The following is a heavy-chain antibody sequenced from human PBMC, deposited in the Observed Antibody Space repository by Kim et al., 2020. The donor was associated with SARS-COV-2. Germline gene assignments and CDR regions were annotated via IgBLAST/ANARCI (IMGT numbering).Heavy chain of an antibody. D-gene: IGHD2-15*01. V-gene: IGHV3-66*01. Sequence: STFYADSVKGRVTISRDNSKNTLYLQMNSLRAEDTAVYYCARDLVVGGLDYWGQGTLVTVSS. CDR2: ST. CDR3: ARDLVVGGLDY. J-gene: IGHJ4*02.